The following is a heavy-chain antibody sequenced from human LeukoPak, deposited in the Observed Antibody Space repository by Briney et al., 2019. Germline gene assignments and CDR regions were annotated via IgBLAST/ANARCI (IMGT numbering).Heavy chain of an antibody. V-gene: IGHV3-7*01. CDR2: IKQDGSEE. Sequence: GGSLRLSCAASGFTFSNYWMNWVRQAPGKGLEWVANIKQDGSEEYYVDSVKGRFTISRDNAKNSLYLQMNSLRAEDSALYYCATRYCNTGNCYYFDYWGQGTLVTVSS. CDR3: ATRYCNTGNCYYFDY. D-gene: IGHD2/OR15-2a*01. CDR1: GFTFSNYW. J-gene: IGHJ4*02.